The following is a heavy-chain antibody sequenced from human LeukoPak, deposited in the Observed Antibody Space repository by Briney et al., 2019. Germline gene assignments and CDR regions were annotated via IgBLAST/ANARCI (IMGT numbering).Heavy chain of an antibody. D-gene: IGHD3-16*01. CDR2: INHSGST. V-gene: IGHV4-34*01. CDR3: ARTLSWGGAFDY. Sequence: SETLSLTCAVYGGSFSVYYWSWIRQPPGKGLEWIGEINHSGSTNYNPSLKSRVTISVDTSKNQFSLKLSSVTAADTAVYYCARTLSWGGAFDYWGQGTLVTVSS. CDR1: GGSFSVYY. J-gene: IGHJ4*02.